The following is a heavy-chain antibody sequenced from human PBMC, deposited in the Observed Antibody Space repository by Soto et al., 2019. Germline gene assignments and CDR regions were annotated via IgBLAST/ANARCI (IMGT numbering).Heavy chain of an antibody. CDR3: ARDRDVDIVATIIDY. D-gene: IGHD5-12*01. CDR2: TYYRSKWYN. V-gene: IGHV6-1*01. Sequence: SQTLSLTCVISGDSVSSNSAAWNWIRQSPSRGLEWLGRTYYRSKWYNDYAESVKSRITINPDTSKNQFSLQLNPVTPEDTAVYYCARDRDVDIVATIIDYWGQGTLVTVSS. J-gene: IGHJ4*02. CDR1: GDSVSSNSAA.